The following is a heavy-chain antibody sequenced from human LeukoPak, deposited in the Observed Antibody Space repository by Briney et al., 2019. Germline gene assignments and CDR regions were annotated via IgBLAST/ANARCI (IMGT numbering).Heavy chain of an antibody. Sequence: GESLKISCKGSGYTFNTHWIGWVRQMPGKGLEWMGIIYPGDSNTRYGPSFQGQVTISVDKSITTAYLQWTTLKASDTAMYCCARTYCSGGGCLGSFDYWGHGTLVTVSS. CDR3: ARTYCSGGGCLGSFDY. J-gene: IGHJ4*01. D-gene: IGHD2-15*01. CDR1: GYTFNTHW. CDR2: IYPGDSNT. V-gene: IGHV5-51*01.